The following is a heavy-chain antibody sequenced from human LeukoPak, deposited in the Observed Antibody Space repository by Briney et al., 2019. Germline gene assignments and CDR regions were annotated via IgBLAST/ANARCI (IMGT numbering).Heavy chain of an antibody. CDR3: ARETGDSYYYYYMDV. D-gene: IGHD7-27*01. CDR1: GGPISSYY. J-gene: IGHJ6*03. Sequence: PSETLSLTCTVSGGPISSYYWSWNRQPPGKGLEWIGEINHSGTTNYNPSLKSRVTISVDTSKNQFSLKLSSVTAADTAVYYCARETGDSYYYYYMDVWGKGTTVTVSS. CDR2: INHSGTT. V-gene: IGHV4-34*01.